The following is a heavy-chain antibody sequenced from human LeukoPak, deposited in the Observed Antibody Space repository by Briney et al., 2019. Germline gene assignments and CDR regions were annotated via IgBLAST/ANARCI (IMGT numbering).Heavy chain of an antibody. D-gene: IGHD3-9*01. CDR2: ISGSGDST. J-gene: IGHJ4*02. CDR1: GFSFSSDA. CDR3: ASPLLDWFNDY. Sequence: GRSLTPSCAAAGFSFSSDAIHWVRQPPGEGLKWVSAISGSGDSTYYPDAVKGRFTISRDNAKNSLYLQMNSLRAEDTAVYYCASPLLDWFNDYWGQGTLVTVSS. V-gene: IGHV3-23*01.